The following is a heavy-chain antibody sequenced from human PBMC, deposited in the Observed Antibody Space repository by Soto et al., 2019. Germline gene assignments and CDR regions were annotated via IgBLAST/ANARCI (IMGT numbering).Heavy chain of an antibody. J-gene: IGHJ4*02. D-gene: IGHD4-17*01. Sequence: QVQLQESGPGLVKPSETLSLTCTVSGASISSYYWSWIRQPPGKGLEWIGYIYYSGTTNFNPSPKSRVTISVDTSKNQFSLKLTSVTAADTAVYYCARDRWGYGGLFDYWGQGTLVTVSS. CDR2: IYYSGTT. V-gene: IGHV4-59*01. CDR3: ARDRWGYGGLFDY. CDR1: GASISSYY.